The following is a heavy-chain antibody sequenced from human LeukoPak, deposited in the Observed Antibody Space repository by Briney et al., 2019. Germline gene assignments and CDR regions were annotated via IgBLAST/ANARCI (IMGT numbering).Heavy chain of an antibody. CDR2: INHSGST. D-gene: IGHD2-2*02. V-gene: IGHV4-34*01. CDR3: ARGTYCSSTSCYTRYYYYYGMDV. J-gene: IGHJ6*02. Sequence: SETLSLTCAVYGGSFSGYYWSWIRQPPGKGLEWIGEINHSGSTNYNPSLKSRVTISVDTSKNRFSLKLSSVTAADTAVYYCARGTYCSSTSCYTRYYYYYGMDVWGQGTTVTVSS. CDR1: GGSFSGYY.